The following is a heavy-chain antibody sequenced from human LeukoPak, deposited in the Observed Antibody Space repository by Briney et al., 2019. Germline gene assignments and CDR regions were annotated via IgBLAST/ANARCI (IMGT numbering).Heavy chain of an antibody. CDR3: ARWPQKYYYDSSGYPPPYYYYMDV. J-gene: IGHJ6*03. CDR2: ISSSSRYI. D-gene: IGHD3-22*01. CDR1: GFTFSSYS. Sequence: GGSLRLSCAASGFTFSSYSMNWVRQAPGKGLEWVSSISSSSRYIYYADSVKGRFTISRDNAKNSLYLQMNSLRAEDTAVYYCARWPQKYYYDSSGYPPPYYYYMDVWGKGTTVTVSS. V-gene: IGHV3-21*01.